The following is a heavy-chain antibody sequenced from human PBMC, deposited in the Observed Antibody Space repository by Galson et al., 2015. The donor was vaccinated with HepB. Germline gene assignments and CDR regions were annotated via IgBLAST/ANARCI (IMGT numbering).Heavy chain of an antibody. CDR3: ARVGYSSGCLLEY. CDR2: IYYSGST. V-gene: IGHV4-39*01. J-gene: IGHJ4*02. D-gene: IGHD6-19*01. CDR1: GGSISSSSYY. Sequence: TLSLTCTVSGGSISSSSYYWGWIRQPPGKGLEWIGSIYYSGSTYYNPSLKSRVTISVDTSKNQFSLKLSSVTAADTAVYYCARVGYSSGCLLEYWGQGTLVTVSS.